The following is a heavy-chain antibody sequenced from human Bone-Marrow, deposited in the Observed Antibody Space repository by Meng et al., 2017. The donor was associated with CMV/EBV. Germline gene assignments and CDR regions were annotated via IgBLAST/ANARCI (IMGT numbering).Heavy chain of an antibody. V-gene: IGHV3-23*03. CDR2: IYSGGTST. Sequence: GESLKISCAASGFTFSTYAISWVRQAPGKGLEWVSVIYSGGTSTYYADSVKGRFTISRDNSKNTLYLQMNSLRAEDTAVYYCARAPVYGDYDSDAFDICGQGTMVTVSS. CDR1: GFTFSTYA. J-gene: IGHJ3*02. D-gene: IGHD4-17*01. CDR3: ARAPVYGDYDSDAFDI.